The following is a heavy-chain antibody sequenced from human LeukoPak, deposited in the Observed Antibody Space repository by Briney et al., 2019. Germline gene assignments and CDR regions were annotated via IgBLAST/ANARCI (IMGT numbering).Heavy chain of an antibody. Sequence: SETLSLTCAVYGGSFSGYYWSWIRQPPGKGLEWIGEINHSGITNYNPSLKSRVTISVDTSKNHFSLKLSSVTAADRAVYYCTRLGFDSSGIGAYAFDIWGQGTVVTVSS. CDR3: TRLGFDSSGIGAYAFDI. CDR1: GGSFSGYY. J-gene: IGHJ3*02. CDR2: INHSGIT. D-gene: IGHD3-22*01. V-gene: IGHV4-34*01.